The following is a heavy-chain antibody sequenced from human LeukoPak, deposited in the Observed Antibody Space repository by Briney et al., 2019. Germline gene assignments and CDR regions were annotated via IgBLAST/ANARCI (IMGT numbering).Heavy chain of an antibody. CDR2: IYYSGST. CDR3: ASLAVAGTDYYMDV. Sequence: SETLSLTCTVSGGSISSYYWSWIRQPPGKGLEWIGYIYYSGSTNYNPSLKSRVTISVDTSKNQFSLKLSSVTAADTAVYYCASLAVAGTDYYMDVWGKGTTVTVSS. V-gene: IGHV4-59*01. CDR1: GGSISSYY. J-gene: IGHJ6*03. D-gene: IGHD6-19*01.